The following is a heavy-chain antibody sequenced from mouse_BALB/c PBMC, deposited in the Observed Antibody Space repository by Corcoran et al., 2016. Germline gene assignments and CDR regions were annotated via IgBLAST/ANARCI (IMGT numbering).Heavy chain of an antibody. CDR2: ILPGSGST. CDR3: AKYGGYFDY. V-gene: IGHV1-9*01. Sequence: QVQLQQSGAELMKPGASVKISCKATGYTFSSYWIEWVKQRPGHGLEWIGEILPGSGSTNYNEKFKGKVTFTADTSSNTAYMQLSSLTSEDSAVYYCAKYGGYFDYWGQGTTLTVSS. J-gene: IGHJ2*01. CDR1: GYTFSSYW. D-gene: IGHD1-1*02.